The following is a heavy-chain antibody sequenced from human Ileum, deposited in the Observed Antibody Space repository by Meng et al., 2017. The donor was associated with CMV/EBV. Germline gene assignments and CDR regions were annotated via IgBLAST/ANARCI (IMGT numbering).Heavy chain of an antibody. V-gene: IGHV1-2*06. J-gene: IGHJ4*02. CDR2: INPNTGDT. CDR3: TRSWIHLWSHDFDY. D-gene: IGHD5-18*01. CDR1: GYTFTGHN. Sequence: QVLLVQSWAEIMQPGASVKVSCKASGYTFTGHNIHWVRQAPGQGLEWMGRINPNTGDTKNAQNFQGRVTMTRDTSNGTAYMELTNLRSDDTAVYFCTRSWIHLWSHDFDYWGQGTLVTVSS.